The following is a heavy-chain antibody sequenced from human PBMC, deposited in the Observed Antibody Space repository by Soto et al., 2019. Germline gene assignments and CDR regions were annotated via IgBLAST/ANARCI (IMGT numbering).Heavy chain of an antibody. CDR2: ISGSGSNT. Sequence: EVQLLESGGGLVQPGGSLRRSCAASGFTFSTYAMSWVRQAPGKGLEWVAAISGSGSNTYYADSVKGRFTISRDDSKSTLYLQMNSLRAEDTAVYYCARAPSHSYYTRVYYCYSWGQGTLVAVSS. D-gene: IGHD1-26*01. V-gene: IGHV3-23*01. CDR3: ARAPSHSYYTRVYYCYS. J-gene: IGHJ4*02. CDR1: GFTFSTYA.